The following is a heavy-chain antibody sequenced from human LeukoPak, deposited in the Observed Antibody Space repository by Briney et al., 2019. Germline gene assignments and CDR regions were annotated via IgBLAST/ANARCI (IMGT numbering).Heavy chain of an antibody. CDR2: IRGGGADT. V-gene: IGHV3-23*01. Sequence: GGSLRLSCTASGFTFSNYAMSWVRQAPGKGLEWVSAIRGGGADTFYADSVKGRFTISRDNSKNTLSLQMNSLRAEDTAVYYCANGASRYAGSSRGAFDYWGQGTLVTVSS. CDR1: GFTFSNYA. J-gene: IGHJ4*02. D-gene: IGHD5-12*01. CDR3: ANGASRYAGSSRGAFDY.